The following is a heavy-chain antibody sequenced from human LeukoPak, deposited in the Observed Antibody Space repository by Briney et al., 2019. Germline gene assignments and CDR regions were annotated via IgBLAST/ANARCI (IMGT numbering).Heavy chain of an antibody. CDR1: GGSISSYY. Sequence: SETLSLTCTVSGGSISSYYWSWIRQPPGKGLERIGYIYYSGSTNYNPSLKSRVTISVDTSKNQFSLKLSSVTAADTAVYYCAREPRFDAFDIWGQGTMVTVSS. J-gene: IGHJ3*02. CDR3: AREPRFDAFDI. V-gene: IGHV4-59*01. CDR2: IYYSGST.